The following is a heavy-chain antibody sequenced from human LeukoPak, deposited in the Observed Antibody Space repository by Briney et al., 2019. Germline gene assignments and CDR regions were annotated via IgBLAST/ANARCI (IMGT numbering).Heavy chain of an antibody. CDR3: EKMVGATGAAIDY. CDR1: GFTFSNYA. CDR2: ITGSGGNT. J-gene: IGHJ4*02. Sequence: PGGSLRLPCAASGFTFSNYAMSWVRQAPGKGLEWVSAITGSGGNTYYSDSVKGRFTISRDTSKTTLNLQMNSLRADDTAVYYCEKMVGATGAAIDYWGQGTLVTVSS. V-gene: IGHV3-23*01. D-gene: IGHD1-26*01.